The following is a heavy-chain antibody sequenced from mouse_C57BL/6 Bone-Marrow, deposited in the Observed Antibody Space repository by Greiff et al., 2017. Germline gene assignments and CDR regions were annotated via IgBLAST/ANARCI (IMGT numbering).Heavy chain of an antibody. CDR3: TTGPYDCYYVPPTDFYY. J-gene: IGHJ2*01. CDR1: GFNIKDDY. V-gene: IGHV14-4*01. Sequence: EVQLQQSGAELVRPGASVKLSCTASGFNIKDDYMHWVKQRPEQGLEWIGWIDPENGDTEYASKFQGKATITADTSSNTAYLQLSSLTSEDTAVYYCTTGPYDCYYVPPTDFYYWGQGTTLTVSS. D-gene: IGHD2-3*01. CDR2: IDPENGDT.